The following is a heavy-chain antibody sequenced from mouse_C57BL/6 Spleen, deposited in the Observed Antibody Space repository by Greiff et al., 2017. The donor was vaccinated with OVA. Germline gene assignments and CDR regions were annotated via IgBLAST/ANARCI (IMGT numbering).Heavy chain of an antibody. CDR3: ASGHGSSSWFAY. D-gene: IGHD1-1*01. CDR2: IWGVGST. CDR1: GFSLTSYG. Sequence: VKLMESGPGLVAPSQSLSITCTVSGFSLTSYGVDWVRQSPGKGLEWLGVIWGVGSTNYNSALKSRLSISKDNSKSQVFLKMNSLQTDDTAMYYCASGHGSSSWFAYWGQGTLVTVSA. J-gene: IGHJ3*01. V-gene: IGHV2-6*01.